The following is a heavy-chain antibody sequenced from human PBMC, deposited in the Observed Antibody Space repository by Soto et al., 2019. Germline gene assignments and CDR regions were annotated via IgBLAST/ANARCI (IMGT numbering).Heavy chain of an antibody. V-gene: IGHV1-18*01. CDR1: GYTFTSYG. CDR3: ARDAKGGFLEWLPSYMDV. Sequence: ASVKVSCKASGYTFTSYGISWVRQAPGQGLEWMGWISAYNGNTNYAQKLQGRVTMTTDTSTSTAYMELRSLRSDDTAVYYCARDAKGGFLEWLPSYMDVWGKGTTVTVSS. D-gene: IGHD3-3*01. J-gene: IGHJ6*03. CDR2: ISAYNGNT.